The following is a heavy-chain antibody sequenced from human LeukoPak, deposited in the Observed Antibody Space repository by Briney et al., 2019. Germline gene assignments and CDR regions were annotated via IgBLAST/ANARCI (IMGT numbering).Heavy chain of an antibody. CDR1: GFTFSRHS. J-gene: IGHJ3*02. CDR3: AREGHSSGNCGMFDI. D-gene: IGHD3-22*01. CDR2: IDGSGSST. V-gene: IGHV3-64*01. Sequence: GGSLRLSCAASGFTFSRHSVNWVRQGPGKGLEYVSGIDGSGSSTHYANSLKDRFTISKDNSKNTLYLQMGSLRVEDMAVYYCAREGHSSGNCGMFDIWGQGTMVTVSS.